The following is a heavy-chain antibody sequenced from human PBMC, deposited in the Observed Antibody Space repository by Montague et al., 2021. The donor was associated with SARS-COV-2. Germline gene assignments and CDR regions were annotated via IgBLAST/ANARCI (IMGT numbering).Heavy chain of an antibody. CDR2: IYDCGAV. CDR1: GGSITGHY. J-gene: IGHJ3*02. Sequence: SETLSLTCTVSGGSITGHYWSWLRRSPGKGLEWIAYIYDCGAVNYNPSLGRRVTISTDTSKNQLSLKVNSVTAADTAVYYCVRDHPYGGPRGAYDIWGQGTVVTVSS. CDR3: VRDHPYGGPRGAYDI. D-gene: IGHD4-23*01. V-gene: IGHV4-59*11.